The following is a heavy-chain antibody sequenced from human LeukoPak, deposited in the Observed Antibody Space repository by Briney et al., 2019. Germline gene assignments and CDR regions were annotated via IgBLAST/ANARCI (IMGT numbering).Heavy chain of an antibody. CDR2: IYHSGGT. D-gene: IGHD2-21*01. CDR1: GGSISSSHW. Sequence: SETLSLTCAVSGGSISSSHWLSWARHPPGKGLEWIGEIYHSGGTNYNPALKNRVTISVDKSKNQFSLKVNSVTAADTAVYYCATDDPGRIAYGLDVWGQGNTVTVSS. J-gene: IGHJ6*02. V-gene: IGHV4-4*02. CDR3: ATDDPGRIAYGLDV.